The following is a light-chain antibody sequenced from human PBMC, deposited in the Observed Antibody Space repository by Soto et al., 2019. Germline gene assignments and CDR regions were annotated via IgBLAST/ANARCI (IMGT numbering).Light chain of an antibody. CDR2: KAS. J-gene: IGKJ1*01. V-gene: IGKV1-5*03. CDR1: QTISSW. Sequence: DIKMTQSPSTLSGSVGDRVTITCRASQTISSWLAWYQQKPGKAPKLLTYKASTLKSGVPSRFSGSGSGTEFTLTISSLQPDDFATYYCQHYNSYSEAFGQGTKV. CDR3: QHYNSYSEA.